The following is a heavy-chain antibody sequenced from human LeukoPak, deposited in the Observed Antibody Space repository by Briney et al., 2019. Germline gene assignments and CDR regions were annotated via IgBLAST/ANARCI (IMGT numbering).Heavy chain of an antibody. CDR1: GFTFSSYW. CDR2: INSDGSST. V-gene: IGHV3-74*01. J-gene: IGHJ4*02. D-gene: IGHD2-21*02. CDR3: ARDWGTHLVVVTANLDC. Sequence: GGSLRLSCAASGFTFSSYWMHWVRQAPGKGLVWVSRINSDGSSTTYADSVKGRFTISRDNAKNTLFLQMNSLRAEDTAVYYCARDWGTHLVVVTANLDCWGQGTLVTVSS.